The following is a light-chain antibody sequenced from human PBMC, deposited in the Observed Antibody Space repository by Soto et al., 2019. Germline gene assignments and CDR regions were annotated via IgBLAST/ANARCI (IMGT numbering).Light chain of an antibody. V-gene: IGKV3-11*01. J-gene: IGKJ4*01. Sequence: EIVLTQSPATLSLSPGERATLSCRASQSVNTYLAWYQQKPGQAPRLLIYDASNMATGIPARFSGSGSGTDFTLTISSLEPEDFAVYYCQQRRDWPLTFGGGAKVEIK. CDR3: QQRRDWPLT. CDR1: QSVNTY. CDR2: DAS.